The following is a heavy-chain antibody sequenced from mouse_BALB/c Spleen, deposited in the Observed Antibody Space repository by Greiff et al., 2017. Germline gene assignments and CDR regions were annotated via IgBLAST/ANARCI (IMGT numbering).Heavy chain of an antibody. CDR2: ISSGSSTI. J-gene: IGHJ4*01. V-gene: IGHV5-17*02. Sequence: EVQVVESGGGLVQPGGSRKLSCAASGFTFSSFGMHWVRQAPEKGLEWVAYISSGSSTIYYADTVKGRFTISRDNPKNTLFLQMTSLRSEDTAMYYCARSTYAMDYWGQGTSVTVSS. CDR1: GFTFSSFG. CDR3: ARSTYAMDY.